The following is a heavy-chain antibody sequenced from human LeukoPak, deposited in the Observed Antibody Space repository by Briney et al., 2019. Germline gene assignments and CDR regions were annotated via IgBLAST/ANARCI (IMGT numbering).Heavy chain of an antibody. J-gene: IGHJ4*02. CDR1: GGSISSSIYY. CDR2: INHSGST. CDR3: ARGPNHTAMVHGIDY. Sequence: SETLSLTCTVSGGSISSSIYYWGWIRQPPGKGLEWIGEINHSGSTNYNPSLKSRVTISVDTSKNQFSLKLSSVTAADTAVYYCARGPNHTAMVHGIDYWGQGTLVTVSS. V-gene: IGHV4-39*07. D-gene: IGHD5-18*01.